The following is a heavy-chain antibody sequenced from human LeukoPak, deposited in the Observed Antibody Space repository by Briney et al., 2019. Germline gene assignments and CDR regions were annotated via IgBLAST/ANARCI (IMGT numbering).Heavy chain of an antibody. CDR1: GGSFTAYQ. J-gene: IGHJ6*02. V-gene: IGHV4-34*01. Sequence: SETLSLTCAVIGGSFTAYQWSWIRQSPGKGLECIGEVNHSGRTNYNPSLKSRVTISVDTSKNQFSLKLSSVTAADTAVYYCARPGQLGTFYYGMDVWGQGTAVTVS. D-gene: IGHD3-16*01. CDR3: ARPGQLGTFYYGMDV. CDR2: VNHSGRT.